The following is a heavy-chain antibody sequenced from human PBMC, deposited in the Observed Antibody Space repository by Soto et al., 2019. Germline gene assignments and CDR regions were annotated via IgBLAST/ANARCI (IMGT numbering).Heavy chain of an antibody. CDR2: ISAYNGNT. Sequence: QVQLVQSGAEVKKPGASVKVSCKASGYTFTSYGISWVRQAPGQGLEWMGWISAYNGNTNYAQKLQGRVTMTTDTXXSTAYMELSSLRSDDTDVYYFARDKGDGSGSYYGYWGQGTLVTVSS. V-gene: IGHV1-18*01. J-gene: IGHJ4*02. D-gene: IGHD3-10*01. CDR3: ARDKGDGSGSYYGY. CDR1: GYTFTSYG.